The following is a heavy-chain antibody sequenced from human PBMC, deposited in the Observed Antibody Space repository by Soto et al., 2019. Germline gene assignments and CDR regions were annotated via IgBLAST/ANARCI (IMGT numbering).Heavy chain of an antibody. Sequence: GGSLRLSCAASGFTFSSYSMNWVRQAPGKGLEWVSYISSSSSTIYYADSVKGRFTIFRDNAKNSLYLQMNSLRDEDTAVYYCARDSAKYQLPISFNWFDPWGQGTLVTVSS. CDR1: GFTFSSYS. CDR3: ARDSAKYQLPISFNWFDP. J-gene: IGHJ5*02. D-gene: IGHD2-2*01. V-gene: IGHV3-48*02. CDR2: ISSSSSTI.